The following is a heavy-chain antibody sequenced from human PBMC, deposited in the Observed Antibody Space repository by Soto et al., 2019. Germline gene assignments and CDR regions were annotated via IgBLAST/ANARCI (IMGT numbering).Heavy chain of an antibody. CDR1: GYTFTSYG. V-gene: IGHV1-18*01. CDR2: ISAYNGNT. J-gene: IGHJ5*02. Sequence: GASVKVSCKASGYTFTSYGISWVRQAPGQGLEWMGWISAYNGNTNYAQKLQGRVTMTTDTSTSTAYMELRSLRSDDTAVYYCARVGHYDSSGYYYGHWFDPWGQGTLVTVSS. CDR3: ARVGHYDSSGYYYGHWFDP. D-gene: IGHD3-22*01.